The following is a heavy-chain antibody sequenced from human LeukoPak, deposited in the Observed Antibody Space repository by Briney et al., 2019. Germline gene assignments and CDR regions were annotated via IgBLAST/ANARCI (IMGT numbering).Heavy chain of an antibody. CDR2: IIPIFGTA. Sequence: SVTVSCTASGGTFSSYAISWVRQAPGQGLEWMGGIIPIFGTANYAQKFQGRVTITADESTSTAYMELSSLRSEDTAVYYCARTRGYSYGYYFDYWGQGTLVTVSS. D-gene: IGHD5-18*01. V-gene: IGHV1-69*13. J-gene: IGHJ4*02. CDR1: GGTFSSYA. CDR3: ARTRGYSYGYYFDY.